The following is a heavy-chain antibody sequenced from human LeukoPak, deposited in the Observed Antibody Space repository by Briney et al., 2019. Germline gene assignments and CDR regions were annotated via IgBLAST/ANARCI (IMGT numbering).Heavy chain of an antibody. Sequence: GGSLRLSCAASGFTFNLFGMTWVRQAPGKGLEWLSYISSTGGTIYYADSVKGRFTVSRDNAKNSLYLQMNSLKDEDTAVYYWARDPGYSSGPRGYWGQGALVTVSS. CDR2: ISSTGGTI. CDR3: ARDPGYSSGPRGY. J-gene: IGHJ4*02. V-gene: IGHV3-48*02. D-gene: IGHD6-19*01. CDR1: GFTFNLFG.